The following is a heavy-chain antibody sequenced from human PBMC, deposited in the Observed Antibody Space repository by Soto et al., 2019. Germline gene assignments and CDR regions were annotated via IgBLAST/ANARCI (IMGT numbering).Heavy chain of an antibody. D-gene: IGHD3-22*01. CDR1: GYSFAGYW. Sequence: GESLKISFKGSGYSFAGYWITWVRQTPGKGLEWMGRIDPSDSQTYYSPSFRGHVTISVTKSITTVFLQWSSLRASDTAMYYCARQIYDSDTGPNFQYYFNSWGQGTRVTVSS. CDR2: IDPSDSQT. CDR3: ARQIYDSDTGPNFQYYFNS. J-gene: IGHJ4*02. V-gene: IGHV5-10-1*01.